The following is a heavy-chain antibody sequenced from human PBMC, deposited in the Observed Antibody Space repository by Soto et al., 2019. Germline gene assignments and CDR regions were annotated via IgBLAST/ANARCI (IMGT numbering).Heavy chain of an antibody. Sequence: QVQLQESGPGLVKPSETLSLTCTVSGGSVSSGSYYWSWIRQPPGQGLEWIGYIYYSGSTNYNPSLKGRVTISIDTSKNQCSLKLSSVTAADTAVYYCASSGSIYYCDYWGQGTLVTVSS. CDR1: GGSVSSGSYY. D-gene: IGHD3-22*01. CDR3: ASSGSIYYCDY. V-gene: IGHV4-61*01. CDR2: IYYSGST. J-gene: IGHJ4*02.